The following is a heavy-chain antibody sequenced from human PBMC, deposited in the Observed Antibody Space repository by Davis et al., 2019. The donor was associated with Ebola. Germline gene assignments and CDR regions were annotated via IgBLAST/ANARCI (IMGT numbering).Heavy chain of an antibody. Sequence: GESLKISCAASGFTFSSYAMSWVRQAPGKGLEWVSAISGSGGSTYYADSVKGRFTISRDNSKNTLYLQMNSLRAEDTAVYYCAKGGMPLRFLEWSLPRDYYYGMDVWGQGTTVTVSS. CDR1: GFTFSSYA. CDR3: AKGGMPLRFLEWSLPRDYYYGMDV. V-gene: IGHV3-23*01. D-gene: IGHD3-3*01. CDR2: ISGSGGST. J-gene: IGHJ6*02.